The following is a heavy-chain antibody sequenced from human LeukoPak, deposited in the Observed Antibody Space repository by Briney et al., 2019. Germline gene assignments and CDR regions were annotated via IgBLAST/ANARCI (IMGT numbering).Heavy chain of an antibody. V-gene: IGHV1-3*01. D-gene: IGHD6-19*01. CDR3: ARTRSSGWYEGPYYGMDV. CDR1: GYTFTSYA. CDR2: INAGNGNT. Sequence: ASVKVSCKASGYTFTSYAMHWVRQAPGQRLEWMGWINAGNGNTKYSQKFQGRVTITRDTSASTAYMELSSLRSEDTAVYYCARTRSSGWYEGPYYGMDVWGQGTTVTVSS. J-gene: IGHJ6*02.